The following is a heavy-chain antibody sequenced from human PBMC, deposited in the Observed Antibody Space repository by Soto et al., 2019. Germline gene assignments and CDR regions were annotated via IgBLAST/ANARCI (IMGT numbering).Heavy chain of an antibody. CDR1: GFTFSSYA. CDR2: ISGSGGST. V-gene: IGHV3-23*01. Sequence: GGSLRLSCAASGFTFSSYAMSWVRQAPGKGLEWVSAISGSGGSTYYADSVKGRFTISRDISKNTLYLQMNSLRAEDTAVYYCAKALHLGDLSLYPVGAIDYWGQGTLVTVSS. J-gene: IGHJ4*02. CDR3: AKALHLGDLSLYPVGAIDY. D-gene: IGHD3-16*02.